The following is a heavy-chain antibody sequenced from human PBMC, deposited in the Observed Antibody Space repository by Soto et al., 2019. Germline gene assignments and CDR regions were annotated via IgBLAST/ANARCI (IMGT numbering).Heavy chain of an antibody. CDR1: GFTFSSYG. Sequence: QVQLVESGGGVVQPGRSLRLSCAASGFTFSSYGMHWVRQAPGKGLEWVAVIWYDGSNKYYEDSVKGRFTISRDNSKNTLYLQMNSLRAEDTAVYYCARVLRPYYGDKDYYYMDVWGKGTTVTVSS. V-gene: IGHV3-33*01. CDR2: IWYDGSNK. D-gene: IGHD4-17*01. J-gene: IGHJ6*03. CDR3: ARVLRPYYGDKDYYYMDV.